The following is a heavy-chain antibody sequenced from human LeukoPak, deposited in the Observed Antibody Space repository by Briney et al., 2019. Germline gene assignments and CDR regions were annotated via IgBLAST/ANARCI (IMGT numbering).Heavy chain of an antibody. CDR3: ARDIAVAGPGRYYYYMGV. CDR2: INPSGGST. Sequence: ASVKVSCKASGYTFTSYYMHWVRQAPGQGLEWMGIINPSGGSTSYAQKFQGRVTMTRDTSISTAYMELSRLRSDDTAVYYCARDIAVAGPGRYYYYMGVWGKGTTVTISS. V-gene: IGHV1-46*01. J-gene: IGHJ6*03. CDR1: GYTFTSYY. D-gene: IGHD6-19*01.